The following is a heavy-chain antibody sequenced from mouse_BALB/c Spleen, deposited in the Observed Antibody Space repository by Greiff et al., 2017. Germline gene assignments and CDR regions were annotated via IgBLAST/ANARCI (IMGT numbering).Heavy chain of an antibody. D-gene: IGHD1-1*01. Sequence: EVQLQESGPGLVKPSQSLSLTCTVTGYSITSDYAWTWIRQFPGNKLEWMGYISYSGSTSYNPSLKSRISITRDTSKNQFFLQLNSVTTEDTATYYCARLGYGSSDVDWYFDVWGAGTTGTVAS. CDR2: ISYSGST. V-gene: IGHV3-2*02. J-gene: IGHJ1*01. CDR3: ARLGYGSSDVDWYFDV. CDR1: GYSITSDYA.